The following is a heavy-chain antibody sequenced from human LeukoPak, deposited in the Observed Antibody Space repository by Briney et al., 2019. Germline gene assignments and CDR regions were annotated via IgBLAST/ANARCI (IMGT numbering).Heavy chain of an antibody. CDR2: INHSGST. Sequence: PSETLSLTCAVYGGSFSGYYWSWLRQPPGKGLEWIGEINHSGSTNYNPSLKSRVTISVDTSKNQFSLKLSSVTAADTAVYYCARDVGYYDSSGYYFLIDYWGQGTLVTVSS. CDR1: GGSFSGYY. D-gene: IGHD3-22*01. V-gene: IGHV4-34*01. CDR3: ARDVGYYDSSGYYFLIDY. J-gene: IGHJ4*02.